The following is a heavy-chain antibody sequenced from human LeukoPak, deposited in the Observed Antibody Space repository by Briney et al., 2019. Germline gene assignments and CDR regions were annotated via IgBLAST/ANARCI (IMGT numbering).Heavy chain of an antibody. Sequence: GGSLRLSCTASGFTFSSYAMSWVRQAPGKGLEWVSSITSGSSYIYYADSVKGRFTISRDNAKNSLYLQMNSLRAEDTAVYYCARDPYSGSYGNYYYYFMDVWGKGTTVTISS. V-gene: IGHV3-21*01. CDR1: GFTFSSYA. CDR3: ARDPYSGSYGNYYYYFMDV. J-gene: IGHJ6*03. D-gene: IGHD1-26*01. CDR2: ITSGSSYI.